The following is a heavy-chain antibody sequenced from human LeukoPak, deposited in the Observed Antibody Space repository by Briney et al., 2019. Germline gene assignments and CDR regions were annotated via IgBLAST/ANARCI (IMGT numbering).Heavy chain of an antibody. Sequence: GGSLRLSCAASGFAFNTYSMNWVRQAPGKGLEWVSSISSSTTTIYYADSVRGRFTISRDNAKNSLYLQMNSPRDEDTAVYYCARDAAFSAFNMWGQGTMVTVSS. D-gene: IGHD2-15*01. CDR3: ARDAAFSAFNM. J-gene: IGHJ3*02. CDR2: ISSSTTTI. CDR1: GFAFNTYS. V-gene: IGHV3-48*02.